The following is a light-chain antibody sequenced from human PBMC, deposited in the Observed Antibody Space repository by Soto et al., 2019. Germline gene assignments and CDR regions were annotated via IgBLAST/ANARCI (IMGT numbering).Light chain of an antibody. J-gene: IGLJ1*01. CDR3: NPYAETNKFV. CDR1: SSDVGGYNF. CDR2: EVS. Sequence: QSVLTQPPCGSGSLGQSVTISCTGSSSDVGGYNFVSWFQQHPGKAPKLMIYEVSKRPSGVPDRFSGSKSGNTASLTVSGLQAEDEADYYCNPYAETNKFVFGTGTKVIVL. V-gene: IGLV2-8*01.